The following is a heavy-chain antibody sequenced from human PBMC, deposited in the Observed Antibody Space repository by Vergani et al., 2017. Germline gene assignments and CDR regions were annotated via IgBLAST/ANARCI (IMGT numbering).Heavy chain of an antibody. CDR1: GFTVSSNY. CDR3: ARDRGYGLYY. J-gene: IGHJ4*02. CDR2: LYGGGSK. Sequence: EVQVLESGGGLVQPGGSLRLSCAASGFTVSSNYMTWVRQAPGKGLEWVSALYGGGSKYNSDSVKGRFTISSDNSKNTLYLQINSLGAEDTAVYYCARDRGYGLYYGGQGTLVTVSS. D-gene: IGHD6-25*01. V-gene: IGHV3-53*01.